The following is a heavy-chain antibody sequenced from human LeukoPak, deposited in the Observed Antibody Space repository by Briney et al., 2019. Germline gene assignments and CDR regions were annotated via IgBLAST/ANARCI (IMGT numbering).Heavy chain of an antibody. CDR3: ASGGNRKYSSGDHG. V-gene: IGHV3-48*04. J-gene: IGHJ4*02. D-gene: IGHD6-19*01. Sequence: GGSLRLSCAASGFTFSSYSMNWVRQAPGKGLEWVSYISSSSSTIYYADSVKGRFTISRDNAKNSLYLQMNSLRAEDTAVYYCASGGNRKYSSGDHGWGQGTLVTVSS. CDR2: ISSSSSTI. CDR1: GFTFSSYS.